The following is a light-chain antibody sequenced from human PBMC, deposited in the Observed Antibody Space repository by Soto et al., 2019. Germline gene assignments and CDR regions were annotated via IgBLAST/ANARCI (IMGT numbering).Light chain of an antibody. CDR2: GAS. CDR1: QSVSSSY. V-gene: IGKV3-20*01. J-gene: IGKJ1*01. Sequence: EVALTQSPGTLSLSPGERATLSCRASQSVSSSYLAWYQQKPGQAHRLLVYGASSRATGIPDRFSGSGSGTDFPLTISTLEPEDSAVYYCQQYGSSPPAGTFGQGTKVDIK. CDR3: QQYGSSPPAGT.